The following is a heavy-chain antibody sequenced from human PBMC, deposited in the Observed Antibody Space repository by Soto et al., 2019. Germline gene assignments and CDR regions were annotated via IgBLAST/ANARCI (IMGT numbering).Heavy chain of an antibody. Sequence: ASVKVSCKASGYTFTSYDINWVRQATGQGLEWMGWMIPNSGNTDYAQKFQGRVTMTSNTSISTAYMELSSLRSEDTAVYYCARECRPTERLFPYYYYYYGMDVWGQGTTVTVSS. V-gene: IGHV1-8*01. CDR1: GYTFTSYD. D-gene: IGHD3-3*01. J-gene: IGHJ6*02. CDR3: ARECRPTERLFPYYYYYYGMDV. CDR2: MIPNSGNT.